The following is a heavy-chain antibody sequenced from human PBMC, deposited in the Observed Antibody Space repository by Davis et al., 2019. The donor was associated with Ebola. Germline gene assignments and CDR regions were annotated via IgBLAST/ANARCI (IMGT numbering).Heavy chain of an antibody. D-gene: IGHD7-27*01. CDR2: ISAYNGNT. CDR1: GYTFTRYA. J-gene: IGHJ6*03. V-gene: IGHV1-18*04. CDR3: ARDLGMVYSYYMDV. Sequence: AASVKVSCKASGYTFTRYAISWVRQAPGQGLEWMGWISAYNGNTNYAQRLQGRVTMTTDTSTSTAYMELRSLRSDDTAVYYCARDLGMVYSYYMDVWCKGTTVTVSS.